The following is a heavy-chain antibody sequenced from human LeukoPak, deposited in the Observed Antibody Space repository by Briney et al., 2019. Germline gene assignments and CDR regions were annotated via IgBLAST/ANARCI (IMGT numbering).Heavy chain of an antibody. CDR2: IWYDGSNK. CDR1: GFTFSSYG. Sequence: GGSLRLSCAASGFTFSSYGMHWVCQAPGKGLEWVAVIWYDGSNKYYADSVKGRFTISRDNSKNTLYLQMNSLRAEDTAVYYCARGFGVVITTVPLDYWGQGTLVTVSS. CDR3: ARGFGVVITTVPLDY. V-gene: IGHV3-33*01. J-gene: IGHJ4*02. D-gene: IGHD3-22*01.